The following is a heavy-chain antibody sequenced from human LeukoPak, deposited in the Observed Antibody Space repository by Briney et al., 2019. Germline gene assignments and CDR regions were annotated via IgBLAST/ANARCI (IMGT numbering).Heavy chain of an antibody. CDR1: GYTFSSYG. Sequence: ASVKVSCKASGYTFSSYGISWVRQAPGQGLEWMGWISAYNGNTNYAQKLQGRVTMTTDTSTSTAYMELRSLRSDDTAVYYCARDTYGSGSYNFDYWGQGTLVTVSS. CDR2: ISAYNGNT. CDR3: ARDTYGSGSYNFDY. V-gene: IGHV1-18*01. J-gene: IGHJ4*02. D-gene: IGHD3-10*01.